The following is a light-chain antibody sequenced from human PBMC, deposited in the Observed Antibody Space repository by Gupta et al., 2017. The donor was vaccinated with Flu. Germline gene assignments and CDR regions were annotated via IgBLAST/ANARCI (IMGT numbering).Light chain of an antibody. J-gene: IGLJ1*01. Sequence: SYVLTQPPSVAVAPGQTARITCGGNSVASKSVHWYQQKSGQAPVLVVYDDSDRPSGIPERFSGSNSGNTATLTISRVEAGDEAAYYCQVWNSGSDHYVFGSGTQVTVL. CDR1: SVASKS. CDR2: DDS. CDR3: QVWNSGSDHYV. V-gene: IGLV3-21*02.